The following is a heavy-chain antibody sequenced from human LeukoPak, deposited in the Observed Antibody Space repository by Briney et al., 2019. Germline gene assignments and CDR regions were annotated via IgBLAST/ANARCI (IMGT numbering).Heavy chain of an antibody. J-gene: IGHJ4*02. D-gene: IGHD3-16*01. CDR3: AKDPLRFDYFDY. CDR1: GFTFSSSA. CDR2: ISSGSTNI. V-gene: IGHV3-48*01. Sequence: GGSLRLSCAASGFTFSSSAMSWVRQAPGKGLEWVSYISSGSTNIHYADSVKGRFSISRDNAKNSLYLQMNSLRAEDTAVYYCAKDPLRFDYFDYWGQGTLVTVSS.